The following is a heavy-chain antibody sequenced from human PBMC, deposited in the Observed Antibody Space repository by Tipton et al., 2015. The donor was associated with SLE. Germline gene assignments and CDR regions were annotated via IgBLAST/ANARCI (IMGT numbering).Heavy chain of an antibody. D-gene: IGHD2-2*01. CDR3: ARVFQSYAVDY. Sequence: SLRLSCAASGFTFSSYGLHWVRQAPGKGLEWLAFISYDGSDKTYADSVKGRFTVSRDKSKSTLFLQMNSLRIEDTAVYFCARVFQSYAVDYWGQGTLVTVFS. CDR2: ISYDGSDK. J-gene: IGHJ4*02. V-gene: IGHV3-30*02. CDR1: GFTFSSYG.